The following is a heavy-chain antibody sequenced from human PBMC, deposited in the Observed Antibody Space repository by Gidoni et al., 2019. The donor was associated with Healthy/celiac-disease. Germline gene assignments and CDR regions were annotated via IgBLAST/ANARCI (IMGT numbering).Heavy chain of an antibody. CDR1: GFTFSSYA. V-gene: IGHV3-23*01. CDR3: AKNTTPQWLVTYYYYGMDV. J-gene: IGHJ6*02. Sequence: VQLLESGGGLVQPGGSLRLSCAASGFTFSSYAMRWVRQAPGKGLEWVSAISGSGGSTYYADSVKGRFTISRDNSKNTLYLQMNSLRAEDTAVYYCAKNTTPQWLVTYYYYGMDVWGQGTTVTVSS. D-gene: IGHD6-19*01. CDR2: ISGSGGST.